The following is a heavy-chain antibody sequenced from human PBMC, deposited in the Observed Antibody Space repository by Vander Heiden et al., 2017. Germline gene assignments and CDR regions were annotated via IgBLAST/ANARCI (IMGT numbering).Heavy chain of an antibody. V-gene: IGHV1-18*01. CDR3: ATTYYDSSGYYHDY. J-gene: IGHJ4*02. Sequence: QVQLVQSGAEVKKPGASVKVPCTASGYTFTSYGISWVRQAPGQGLEWMGWISAYKGNTNYARKLQGRVTMTTDTSTSTAYMELRSLRSDDTAVYYCATTYYDSSGYYHDYWGQGTLVTVP. D-gene: IGHD3-22*01. CDR1: GYTFTSYG. CDR2: ISAYKGNT.